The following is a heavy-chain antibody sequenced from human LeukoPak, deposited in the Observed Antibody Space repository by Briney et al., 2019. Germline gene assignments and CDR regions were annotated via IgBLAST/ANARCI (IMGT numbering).Heavy chain of an antibody. CDR3: AGGGGIPDVFDI. CDR1: GGSISSYY. V-gene: IGHV4-59*01. Sequence: SETLSLTCTVSGGSISSYYWSWIRQPPGKGLEWIGYIYYSGSTNYNPSLKSRVTISVDTSKNQFSLKLSSVTAADTAVYYCAGGGGIPDVFDIWGQGKMVTVSS. J-gene: IGHJ3*02. CDR2: IYYSGST. D-gene: IGHD3-16*01.